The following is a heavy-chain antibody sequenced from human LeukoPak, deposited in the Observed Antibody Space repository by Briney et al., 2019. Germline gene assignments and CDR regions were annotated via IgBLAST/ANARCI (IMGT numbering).Heavy chain of an antibody. CDR1: GYTFTGYY. J-gene: IGHJ4*02. V-gene: IGHV1-2*02. Sequence: ASVKVSCKASGYTFTGYYMHWVRQAPGQGLEWMGWINPNSGGTNYAQKFQGRVIMTRDTSISTAYMELSRLRSDDTAVYYYARGSDDFWSGYSPSYWGQGTLVTVSS. CDR3: ARGSDDFWSGYSPSY. D-gene: IGHD3-3*01. CDR2: INPNSGGT.